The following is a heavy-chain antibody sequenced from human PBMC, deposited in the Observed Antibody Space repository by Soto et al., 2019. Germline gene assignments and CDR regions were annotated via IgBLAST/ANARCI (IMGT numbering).Heavy chain of an antibody. V-gene: IGHV3-30*18. CDR1: GFTFSSYG. D-gene: IGHD2-15*01. CDR2: ISYDGSNK. CDR3: AKIPGSGDTRRSLIDY. J-gene: IGHJ4*02. Sequence: LRLSCAASGFTFSSYGMHWVRQAPGKGLEWVAVISYDGSNKYYADSVKGRFTISRDNSKNTLYLQMNSLRAEDAAVYYCAKIPGSGDTRRSLIDYWGQGTLVTVSS.